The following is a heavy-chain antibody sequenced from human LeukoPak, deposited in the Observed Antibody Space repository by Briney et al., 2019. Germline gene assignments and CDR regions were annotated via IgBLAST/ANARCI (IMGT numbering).Heavy chain of an antibody. CDR3: ATPTDYDILTGYSH. Sequence: ASVKVSCKASGYTFTSYYMHWVRQAPGQGLEWMGWINPNSGGTNYAQKFQGRVTMTRDTSISTAYMELSRLRSDDTAVYYCATPTDYDILTGYSHWGQGTLVTVSS. CDR1: GYTFTSYY. D-gene: IGHD3-9*01. CDR2: INPNSGGT. J-gene: IGHJ4*02. V-gene: IGHV1-2*02.